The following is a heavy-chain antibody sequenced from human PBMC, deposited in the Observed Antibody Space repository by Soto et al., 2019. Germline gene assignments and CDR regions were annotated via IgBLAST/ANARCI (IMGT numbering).Heavy chain of an antibody. CDR2: INPKSGGT. CDR1: GYSFTDYH. CDR3: ARGDSTDCCGGVCSFLYDHDMDV. J-gene: IGHJ6*01. V-gene: IGHV1-2*04. Sequence: ASVKVSCKASGYSFTDYHIHWVRQAPGQGLEWLGRINPKSGGTSTAQKFQGWVTMTTDTSISTASMGRTRLTSDDTAIYYCARGDSTDCCGGVCSFLYDHDMDVWGQGTTV. D-gene: IGHD2-8*02.